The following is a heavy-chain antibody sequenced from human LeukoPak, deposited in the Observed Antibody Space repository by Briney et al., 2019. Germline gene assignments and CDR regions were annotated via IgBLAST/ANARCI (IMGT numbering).Heavy chain of an antibody. CDR2: IYYSGST. V-gene: IGHV4-39*01. J-gene: IGHJ5*02. CDR1: GGSISSSSYY. D-gene: IGHD2-21*01. Sequence: SETLSLTCTVSGGSISSSSYYWGWIRQPPGKGLERIGSIYYSGSTYYNPSLKSRVTISVDTSKNQFSLKLSSVTAADTAVYYCARHVGMIWFDPWGQGTLVTVSS. CDR3: ARHVGMIWFDP.